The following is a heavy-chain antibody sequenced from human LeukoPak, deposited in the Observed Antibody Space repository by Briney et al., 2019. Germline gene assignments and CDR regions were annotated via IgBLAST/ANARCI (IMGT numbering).Heavy chain of an antibody. D-gene: IGHD2-2*01. CDR1: GFPFSVYW. CDR2: INGDGSVQ. Sequence: GGSLRLSCTASGFPFSVYWISWVRQAPGKGLEWVANINGDGSVQDYADSVRGRFTISRDNAKNSVFLQMNSLRVDDTAVYYCVGQLLRAVWGKGTTVAVSS. CDR3: VGQLLRAV. V-gene: IGHV3-7*01. J-gene: IGHJ6*04.